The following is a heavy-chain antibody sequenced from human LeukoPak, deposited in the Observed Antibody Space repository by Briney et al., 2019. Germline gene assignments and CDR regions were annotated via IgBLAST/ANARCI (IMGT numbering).Heavy chain of an antibody. J-gene: IGHJ4*02. CDR3: ARIGGIQLWPAVDY. CDR1: GGSISSYY. V-gene: IGHV4-59*01. Sequence: SETLSLTCTVSGGSISSYYWSWIRQPPGKGREWSGYIYYSGSTNYNPSLKSRVTISVDTSKNQFSLKLSSVTAADTAVYYCARIGGIQLWPAVDYWGQGTLVTVSS. D-gene: IGHD5-18*01. CDR2: IYYSGST.